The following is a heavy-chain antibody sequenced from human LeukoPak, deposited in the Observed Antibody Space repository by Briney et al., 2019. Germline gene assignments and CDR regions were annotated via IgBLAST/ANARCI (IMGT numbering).Heavy chain of an antibody. CDR3: ARASYYYDTTGLGAVDF. CDR2: INWNSDNI. CDR1: GFTFNDHA. J-gene: IGHJ3*01. V-gene: IGHV3-9*01. Sequence: GRSLRLSCAASGFTFNDHAMYWVRQAPGKGLEWISGINWNSDNIGYADSVKGRFTISRDDAKNSLFLQMNSLRAEDTALYYCARASYYYDTTGLGAVDFWGQGTMVTVPS. D-gene: IGHD3-22*01.